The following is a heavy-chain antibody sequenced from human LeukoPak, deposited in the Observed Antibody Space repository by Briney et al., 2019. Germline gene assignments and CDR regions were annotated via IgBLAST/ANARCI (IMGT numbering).Heavy chain of an antibody. D-gene: IGHD5-18*01. Sequence: GASVKISCKAPGYTFTNYYMHWVRQAPGQGLEWMGWINPNSGGTNYAQKFQGRVTMTRDTSINTAYMELSRLRSDDTAVYYCARDDTAMVIYWGQGTLVTVSS. J-gene: IGHJ4*02. CDR2: INPNSGGT. CDR1: GYTFTNYY. CDR3: ARDDTAMVIY. V-gene: IGHV1-2*02.